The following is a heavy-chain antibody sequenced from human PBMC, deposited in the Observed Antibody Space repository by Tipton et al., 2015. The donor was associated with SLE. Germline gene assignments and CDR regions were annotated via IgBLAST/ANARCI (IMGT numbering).Heavy chain of an antibody. V-gene: IGHV4-31*03. Sequence: TLSLTCTVSGDSISSDDYYWTWIRQHPGKGLEWIGHMSYSGSTYYNPSLKSRITISVDTSKNHFSLKLSSVTAADTAVYYCARGGVGGYDYFDHWGQGTLVTVSS. D-gene: IGHD5-12*01. CDR1: GDSISSDDYY. CDR3: ARGGVGGYDYFDH. CDR2: MSYSGST. J-gene: IGHJ4*02.